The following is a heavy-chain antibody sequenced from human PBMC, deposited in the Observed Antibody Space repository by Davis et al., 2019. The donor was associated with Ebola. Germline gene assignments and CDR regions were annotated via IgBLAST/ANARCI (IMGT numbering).Heavy chain of an antibody. CDR2: ISSGSFTI. CDR3: ASPGIAAGAPRY. D-gene: IGHD6-13*01. J-gene: IGHJ4*02. CDR1: GITFSRYS. Sequence: PGGSLRLSCAASGITFSRYSMNWVRQAPGKGLEWVAFISSGSFTIHYADSVKGRFTISRDNAKNSLFLQMNSLRDEDTAVYYCASPGIAAGAPRYWGQGTLVTVSS. V-gene: IGHV3-48*02.